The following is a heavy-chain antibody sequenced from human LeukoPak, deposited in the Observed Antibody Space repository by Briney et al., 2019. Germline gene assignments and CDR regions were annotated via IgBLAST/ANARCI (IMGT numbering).Heavy chain of an antibody. CDR1: GFTFSSYG. CDR2: ITGSGANT. D-gene: IGHD1-14*01. Sequence: GGSLRLSCAASGFTFSSYGMHWVRQAPGKGLEWVSGITGSGANTYYADSVKGWFTISRDNSKNTLSLQMNSLRAEDTAVYYCASLMSRVIVTGDFDNWGQGTLVTVSS. J-gene: IGHJ4*02. CDR3: ASLMSRVIVTGDFDN. V-gene: IGHV3-23*01.